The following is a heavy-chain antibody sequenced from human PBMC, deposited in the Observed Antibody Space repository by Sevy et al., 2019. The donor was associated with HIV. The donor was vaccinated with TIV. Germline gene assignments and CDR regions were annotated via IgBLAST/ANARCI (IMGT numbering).Heavy chain of an antibody. Sequence: GGSLRLSCAASGFTFSDYYMGWFRQAPGKGLEWVSYISSSGALVFYADSVERRFTISRDNAKNSLFLQMNSLRAEDTAIYYCARAGDDYCTESDCNKNWFDPWGQGTLVTVSS. V-gene: IGHV3-11*01. CDR1: GFTFSDYY. D-gene: IGHD2-8*02. J-gene: IGHJ5*02. CDR3: ARAGDDYCTESDCNKNWFDP. CDR2: ISSSGALV.